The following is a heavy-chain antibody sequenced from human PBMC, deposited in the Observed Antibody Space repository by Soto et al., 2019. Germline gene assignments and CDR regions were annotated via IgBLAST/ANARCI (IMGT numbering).Heavy chain of an antibody. CDR1: GFTFTKYS. V-gene: IGHV3-48*02. J-gene: IGHJ4*02. Sequence: LRLSCVTSGFTFTKYSMNWVRQAPGKGLEWVTYISYSGETKYYADSLNGRYAIDRDDAKNSVYLQMNSLRDEDTAFYYCVRGVVVVVGSTAENFNHWGQRTLVTVSS. CDR2: ISYSGETK. CDR3: VRGVVVVVGSTAENFNH. D-gene: IGHD2-15*01.